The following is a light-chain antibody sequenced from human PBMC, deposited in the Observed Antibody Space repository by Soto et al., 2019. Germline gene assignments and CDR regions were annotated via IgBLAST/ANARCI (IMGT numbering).Light chain of an antibody. Sequence: EIVMTQSPPTLSVSPGERATLSCRASQSVSYNLAWYQQKPGQAPRLLIYGAFTRATGIPARFSGSGSGTQFTLTISCLQSEVLAVYYCQQYNKSPPLIFGGGTKVEI. CDR2: GAF. CDR3: QQYNKSPPLI. CDR1: QSVSYN. V-gene: IGKV3-15*01. J-gene: IGKJ4*01.